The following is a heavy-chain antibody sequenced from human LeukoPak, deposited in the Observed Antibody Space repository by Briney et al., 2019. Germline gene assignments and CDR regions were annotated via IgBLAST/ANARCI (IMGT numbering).Heavy chain of an antibody. CDR1: GDSVSSNSAA. D-gene: IGHD6-13*01. V-gene: IGHV6-1*01. Sequence: SQTLSLTCAISGDSVSSNSAAWNWVRQSPSRGLEWLGRTYYRSKGYNDYAVSVKSRITINPDTSKNQFSLQLNSVTPEDTAVYYCARERVQQLAPNYYYYYGMDVWGQGTTVTVSS. J-gene: IGHJ6*02. CDR3: ARERVQQLAPNYYYYYGMDV. CDR2: TYYRSKGYN.